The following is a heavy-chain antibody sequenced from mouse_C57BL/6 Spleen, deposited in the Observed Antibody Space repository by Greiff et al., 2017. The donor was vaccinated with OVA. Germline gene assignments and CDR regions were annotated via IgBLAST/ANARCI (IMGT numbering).Heavy chain of an antibody. CDR3: ARADYSNSPFDY. CDR2: IDPANGNT. J-gene: IGHJ2*01. D-gene: IGHD2-5*01. CDR1: GFTIKNTY. V-gene: IGHV14-3*01. Sequence: EVQLQQSVAELVRPGASVKLSCTASGFTIKNTYMHWVKQRPEQGLEWIGRIDPANGNTKYAPKFQGKATITADTSSNTAYLQLSSLTSEDTAIYYCARADYSNSPFDYWGQGTTLTVSS.